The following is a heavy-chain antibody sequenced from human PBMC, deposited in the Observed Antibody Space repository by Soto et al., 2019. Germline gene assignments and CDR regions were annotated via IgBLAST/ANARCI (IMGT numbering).Heavy chain of an antibody. CDR2: IYYSGST. Sequence: QVQLQESGPGLVKPSETLSLNCTVSGGPISSYYWSWIRQPPGKGLEWIGYIYYSGSTNYNPSLKSRVTISVDTSKNKFSLKLSSVTAADTAVYYCARHGPYSSGWDDYWGQGTLVTVSS. CDR3: ARHGPYSSGWDDY. V-gene: IGHV4-59*08. J-gene: IGHJ4*02. CDR1: GGPISSYY. D-gene: IGHD6-19*01.